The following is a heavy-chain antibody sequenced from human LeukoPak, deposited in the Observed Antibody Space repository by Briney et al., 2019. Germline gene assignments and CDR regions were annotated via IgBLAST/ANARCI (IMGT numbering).Heavy chain of an antibody. CDR3: TLSITMVRGVPDFDY. J-gene: IGHJ4*02. D-gene: IGHD3-10*01. V-gene: IGHV3-49*04. CDR2: IRSKAYGGTT. Sequence: GGSLRLSCTASGFTFGDYAMSWVRQAPGKGLEWVGFIRSKAYGGTTEYAASVKGRFTISSDDSKSIAYLQMSSLKTEDTAVYYCTLSITMVRGVPDFDYWGQGTLVTVSS. CDR1: GFTFGDYA.